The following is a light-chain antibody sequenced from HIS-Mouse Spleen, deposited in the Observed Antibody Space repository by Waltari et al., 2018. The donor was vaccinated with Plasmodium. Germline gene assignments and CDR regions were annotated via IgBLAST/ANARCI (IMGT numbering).Light chain of an antibody. CDR2: GAS. J-gene: IGKJ3*01. CDR1: QSVSSN. Sequence: PATLSVSPVERDTLSCRAGQSVSSNLAWYQQKPGQAPRLLIYGASTRATGIPARFSGSGSGTEFTLTISSLQSEDFAVYYCQQYNNWSFTFGPGTKVDIK. CDR3: QQYNNWSFT. V-gene: IGKV3-15*01.